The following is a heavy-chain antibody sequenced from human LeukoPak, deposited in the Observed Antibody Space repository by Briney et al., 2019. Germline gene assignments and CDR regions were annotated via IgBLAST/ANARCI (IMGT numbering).Heavy chain of an antibody. CDR3: SKKNNNYGYGNGAFDI. CDR2: INWNSDSI. V-gene: IGHV3-9*01. Sequence: GGSLRLSCAASGFTYDDYAMHWVRQAPGKGLEWVSGINWNSDSIGYADSVKGRFTISRDNANNSLYLQMNSLRAEDTALYYCSKKNNNYGYGNGAFDIWGQGKMVTVSS. J-gene: IGHJ3*02. CDR1: GFTYDDYA. D-gene: IGHD5-18*01.